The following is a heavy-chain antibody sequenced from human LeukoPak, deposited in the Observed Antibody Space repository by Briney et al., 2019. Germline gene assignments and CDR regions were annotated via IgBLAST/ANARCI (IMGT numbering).Heavy chain of an antibody. CDR2: IWYDGSNK. Sequence: GGSLRLSCAASGFTFSSYGMHWVRQAPGKGLEWVAVIWYDGSNKYYADSVKGRFTISRDNSKNTLYLQMNSLRAEDTAVYYCARGYLTASWFDPWGQGTLVTVSS. CDR1: GFTFSSYG. V-gene: IGHV3-33*01. CDR3: ARGYLTASWFDP. J-gene: IGHJ5*02. D-gene: IGHD2-15*01.